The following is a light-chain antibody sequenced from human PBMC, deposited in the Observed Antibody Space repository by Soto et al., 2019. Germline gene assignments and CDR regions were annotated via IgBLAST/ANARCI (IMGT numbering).Light chain of an antibody. CDR3: CSFARSDTSYV. V-gene: IGLV2-23*01. CDR1: SSDVGSYNL. J-gene: IGLJ1*01. Sequence: HSALTQPASVSGSPGQSITISCTGTSSDVGSYNLVSWYQQHPGKAPKLIIYEGTRRPSGVSGRFSGSMSGNTASLTISGLLAEDEADYYCCSFARSDTSYVFGTGTKLTVL. CDR2: EGT.